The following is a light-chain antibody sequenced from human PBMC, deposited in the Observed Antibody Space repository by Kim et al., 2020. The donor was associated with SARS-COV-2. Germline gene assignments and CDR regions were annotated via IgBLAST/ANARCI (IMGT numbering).Light chain of an antibody. CDR2: GNS. CDR3: QSYDSSLSGSV. CDR1: SSNIGAGYD. J-gene: IGLJ3*02. V-gene: IGLV1-40*01. Sequence: QRVTSSWTGSSSNIGAGYDVHWYQQLPGTAPNLLIYGNSNRPSRVPDRFSGSKSGTSASLAITGLQAEDEADYYCQSYDSSLSGSVFGGGTQLTVL.